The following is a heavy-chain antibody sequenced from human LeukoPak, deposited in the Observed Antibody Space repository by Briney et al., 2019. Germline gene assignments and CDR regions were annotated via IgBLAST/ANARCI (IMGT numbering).Heavy chain of an antibody. Sequence: GGSLRLSCAASGFTFDDYTMHWVRQPPGKGLEWVSLINWDGDITEYADSVKGRFTISRDNSKNSLFLQMNSLRTEDTALYYCARGVRHDKSPQNADYYYYYYMDVWGKGTTVTVSS. CDR1: GFTFDDYT. D-gene: IGHD3-9*01. CDR3: ARGVRHDKSPQNADYYYYYYMDV. J-gene: IGHJ6*03. CDR2: INWDGDIT. V-gene: IGHV3-43*01.